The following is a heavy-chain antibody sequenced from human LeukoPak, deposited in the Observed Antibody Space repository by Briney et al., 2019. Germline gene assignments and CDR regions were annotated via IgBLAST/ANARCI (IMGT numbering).Heavy chain of an antibody. D-gene: IGHD3-3*01. Sequence: SGGSLRLSCAASEFTFSSYWMSWVRQAPGKGLEWVANIKQDGSEKYYVDSVKGRFTISRDNAKNSLYLQMNSLRAEDTAVYYCAREDRILKRFLEWSNVVNWFDPWGQGTLVTVSS. V-gene: IGHV3-7*01. CDR2: IKQDGSEK. CDR3: AREDRILKRFLEWSNVVNWFDP. CDR1: EFTFSSYW. J-gene: IGHJ5*02.